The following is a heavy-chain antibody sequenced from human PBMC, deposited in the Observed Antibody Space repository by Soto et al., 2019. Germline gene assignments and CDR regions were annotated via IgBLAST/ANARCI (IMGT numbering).Heavy chain of an antibody. J-gene: IGHJ5*02. V-gene: IGHV6-1*01. CDR2: TYYRSKWYN. Sequence: SQTLSLTCAISGDSVSSNSAAWNWIRQSPSRGLDWLGRTYYRSKWYNDYAVSVKSRITINPDTSKNQFSLQLNSVTPEDTAVYYCARSVLYSSSWYGTNWFDPWGQGTLVTVSS. CDR1: GDSVSSNSAA. D-gene: IGHD6-13*01. CDR3: ARSVLYSSSWYGTNWFDP.